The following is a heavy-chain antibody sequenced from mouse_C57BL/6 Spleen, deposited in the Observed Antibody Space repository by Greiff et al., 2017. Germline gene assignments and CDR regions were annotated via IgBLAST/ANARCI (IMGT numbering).Heavy chain of an antibody. V-gene: IGHV3-6*01. J-gene: IGHJ4*01. CDR3: ARKVYKDYAMDY. CDR2: ISYDGSN. CDR1: GYSITSGYY. D-gene: IGHD1-3*01. Sequence: EVQRVESGPGLVKPSQSLSLTCSVTGYSITSGYYWNWIRQFPGNKLEWMGYISYDGSNNYNPSLKNRISITRDTSKNQFFLKLNSVTTEDTATYYCARKVYKDYAMDYWGQGTSVTVSS.